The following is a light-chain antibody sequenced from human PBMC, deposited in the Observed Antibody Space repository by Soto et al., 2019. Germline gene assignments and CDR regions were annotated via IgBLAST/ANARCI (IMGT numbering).Light chain of an antibody. V-gene: IGLV2-23*01. CDR3: CSYAGSAV. J-gene: IGLJ2*01. CDR1: SSDVGSYNL. CDR2: EGS. Sequence: QSALTQPASVSGSPGQSITISCTGTSSDVGSYNLVSWYQQHPGKAPKLMIYEGSKRPSGVSNRFSGSKSGNTASLTISGLQAEDVADYYCCSYAGSAVFGGGTQLTVL.